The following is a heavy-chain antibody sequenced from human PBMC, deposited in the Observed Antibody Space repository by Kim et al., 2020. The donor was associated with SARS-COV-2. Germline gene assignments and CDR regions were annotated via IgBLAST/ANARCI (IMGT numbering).Heavy chain of an antibody. Sequence: ASVKVSCKASGYTFTSYDINWVRQATGQGLEWMGWMNPNSGNTGYAQKFQGRVTMTRNTSISTAYMELSSLRSEDTAVYYCARVSSSSWYGSWFDPWGQGTLVTVSS. V-gene: IGHV1-8*01. J-gene: IGHJ5*02. CDR1: GYTFTSYD. D-gene: IGHD6-13*01. CDR3: ARVSSSSWYGSWFDP. CDR2: MNPNSGNT.